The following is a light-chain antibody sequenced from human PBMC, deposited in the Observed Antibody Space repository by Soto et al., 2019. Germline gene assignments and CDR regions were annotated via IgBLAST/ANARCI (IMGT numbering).Light chain of an antibody. V-gene: IGKV3-20*01. CDR3: QQYRSSPIP. J-gene: IGKJ5*01. CDR2: GAS. CDR1: QSVSSSY. Sequence: EIVLTQSPGTLSLSPGERATLSCRASQSVSSSYLAWYQQKPGQAPRLLIYGASSRATGIPDRFSGSGSGTDFTLTISRLEPEDFAVYYCQQYRSSPIPFGQGPRLEIK.